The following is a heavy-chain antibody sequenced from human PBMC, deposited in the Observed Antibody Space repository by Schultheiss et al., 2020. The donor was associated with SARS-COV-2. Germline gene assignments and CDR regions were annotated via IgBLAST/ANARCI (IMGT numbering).Heavy chain of an antibody. CDR1: GYSFTNYW. Sequence: GGSLRLSCKGSGYSFTNYWIGWVRQMPGKGLEWMGIIYPGDSDTRYRSSFQGQVTISADKSISTAYLQWSSLKASDTAMYFCARQVGATTYYYYGMDVWGQGTLVNVSS. J-gene: IGHJ6*02. D-gene: IGHD1-26*01. V-gene: IGHV5-51*01. CDR3: ARQVGATTYYYYGMDV. CDR2: IYPGDSDT.